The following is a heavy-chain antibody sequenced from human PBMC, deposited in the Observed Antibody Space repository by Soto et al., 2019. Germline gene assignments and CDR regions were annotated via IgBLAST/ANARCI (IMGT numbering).Heavy chain of an antibody. CDR1: GFTFSSYG. V-gene: IGHV3-30*03. Sequence: QVQLVESGGGVVQPGRSLRLSCAASGFTFSSYGMHWVRQAPGKGLEWVAVISYDGSNKYYADSVKGRFTISRYNSKNTLYMQMKSLRAEDTAVYYCAPREGTTGRWGQRTLGTVSS. D-gene: IGHD4-4*01. CDR3: APREGTTGR. CDR2: ISYDGSNK. J-gene: IGHJ4*02.